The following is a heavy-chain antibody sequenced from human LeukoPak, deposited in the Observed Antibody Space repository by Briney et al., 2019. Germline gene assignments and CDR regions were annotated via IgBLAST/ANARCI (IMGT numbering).Heavy chain of an antibody. J-gene: IGHJ4*02. V-gene: IGHV4-59*08. CDR3: ARHSIAVAGSFDY. D-gene: IGHD6-19*01. Sequence: SETLSLTCTVSGGSISSYYWSWIRQPPGKGLEWIGYTYYSGSTNYNPSLKSRVTISVDTSKNQFSLKLSSVTAADTAVYYCARHSIAVAGSFDYWGQGTLVTVSS. CDR2: TYYSGST. CDR1: GGSISSYY.